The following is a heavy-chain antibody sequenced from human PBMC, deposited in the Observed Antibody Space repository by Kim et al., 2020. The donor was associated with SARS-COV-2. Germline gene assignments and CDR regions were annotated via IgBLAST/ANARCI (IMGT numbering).Heavy chain of an antibody. J-gene: IGHJ6*02. CDR3: ARLPQQLVYYYYGMDV. D-gene: IGHD6-13*01. Sequence: SETLSLTCTVSGGSISSGSYYWSWIRQPAGKGLEWIGRIYTSGSTNYNPSLKSRVTISVDTSKNQFSLKLSSVTAADTAVYYCARLPQQLVYYYYGMDVWGQGTTVTVS. CDR1: GGSISSGSYY. V-gene: IGHV4-61*02. CDR2: IYTSGST.